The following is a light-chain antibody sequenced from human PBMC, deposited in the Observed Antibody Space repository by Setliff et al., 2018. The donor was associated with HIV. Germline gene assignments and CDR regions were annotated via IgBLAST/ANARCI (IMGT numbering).Light chain of an antibody. CDR2: EVN. CDR1: SSDIGNYNV. CDR3: SSYTSSSTWV. J-gene: IGLJ3*02. V-gene: IGLV2-14*02. Sequence: SALTQPASVSGSPGHSITISCTGSSSDIGNYNVVSWYQQYPGKAPKVIIYEVNNRPSGVSNRFSGSKSGNTASLTISGLQAEDEAHYFCSSYTSSSTWVFGGGTKVTVL.